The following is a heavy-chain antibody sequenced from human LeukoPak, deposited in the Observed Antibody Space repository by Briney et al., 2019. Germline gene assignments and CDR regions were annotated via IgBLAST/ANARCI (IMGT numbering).Heavy chain of an antibody. CDR3: ARARPGYYYMDV. CDR2: INPSGGST. V-gene: IGHV1-46*01. CDR1: GGTFSSYA. D-gene: IGHD1-14*01. Sequence: ASVKVTCKASGGTFSSYAISWVRQAPGQGLEWMGIINPSGGSTSYAQKFQGRVTMTRDTSTSTVYMELSSLRSEDTAVYYCARARPGYYYMDVWGKGTTVTISS. J-gene: IGHJ6*03.